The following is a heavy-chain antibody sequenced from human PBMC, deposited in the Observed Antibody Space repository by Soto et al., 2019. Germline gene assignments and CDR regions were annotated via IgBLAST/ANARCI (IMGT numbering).Heavy chain of an antibody. CDR3: ARDVGFEDGYNYLQH. J-gene: IGHJ1*01. D-gene: IGHD5-12*01. V-gene: IGHV1-69*08. CDR1: GGTFSSYT. CDR2: IIPILGIA. Sequence: QVQLVQSGAEVKKPGSSVKVSCKASGGTFSSYTISWVRQAPGQGLEWMGRIIPILGIANYAQKFQGRVTITADKSTSTAYMELSSLRSEDTAVYYCARDVGFEDGYNYLQHWGQGTLVTVSS.